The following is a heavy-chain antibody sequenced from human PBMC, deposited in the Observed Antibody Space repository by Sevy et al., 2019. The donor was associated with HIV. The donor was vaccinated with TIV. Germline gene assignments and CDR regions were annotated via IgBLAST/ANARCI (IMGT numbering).Heavy chain of an antibody. CDR3: ARDSTTRPRVLDY. Sequence: SETLSLTCSVSGGSISSYFWTWVRQSPGKGLEWIGNIYFTGNTDYSPSLKSRVTLSLGTSKSQFSLTLKSVTAADTAIYFCARDSTTRPRVLDYWGQGTVVTVSS. D-gene: IGHD1-1*01. CDR2: IYFTGNT. J-gene: IGHJ4*02. CDR1: GGSISSYF. V-gene: IGHV4-59*01.